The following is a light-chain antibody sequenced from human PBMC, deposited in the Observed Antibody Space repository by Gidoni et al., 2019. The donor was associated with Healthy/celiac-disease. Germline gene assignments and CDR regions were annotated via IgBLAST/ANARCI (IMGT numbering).Light chain of an antibody. J-gene: IGKJ3*01. CDR3: QQYNNWPPRIT. V-gene: IGKV3-15*01. Sequence: EIVMTQSPATLSVSPGERATLSSRAMQSVSSNLAWYQQKPGQAPRLLIYGASTRATGIPARFSGSGSGTEFTLTISSLQSEDFAVYYCQQYNNWPPRITFGPGTKVDIK. CDR2: GAS. CDR1: QSVSSN.